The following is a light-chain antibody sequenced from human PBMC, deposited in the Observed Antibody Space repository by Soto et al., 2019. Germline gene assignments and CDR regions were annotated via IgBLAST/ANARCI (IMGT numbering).Light chain of an antibody. Sequence: QSALTQPASVSGSPGQSFTISCTGTSCDFGGYNYVSWYQQNPGKAPKLMIYDVSNRPSGVSIRFSGTKSSNTASLTISRLHADDEDDYYFGSDTSSSPGVFGGGTKLTVL. J-gene: IGLJ2*01. CDR3: GSDTSSSPGV. V-gene: IGLV2-14*01. CDR1: SCDFGGYNY. CDR2: DVS.